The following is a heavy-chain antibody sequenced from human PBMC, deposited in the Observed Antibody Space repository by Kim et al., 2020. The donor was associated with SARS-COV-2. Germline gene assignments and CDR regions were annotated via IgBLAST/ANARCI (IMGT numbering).Heavy chain of an antibody. J-gene: IGHJ3*02. CDR3: AREPSLSCDAFDI. Sequence: YADSVKGRFTISRDNAKNSLYLQMNSLRAEDTAVYYCAREPSLSCDAFDIWGQGTMVTVSS. D-gene: IGHD3-16*02. V-gene: IGHV3-21*01.